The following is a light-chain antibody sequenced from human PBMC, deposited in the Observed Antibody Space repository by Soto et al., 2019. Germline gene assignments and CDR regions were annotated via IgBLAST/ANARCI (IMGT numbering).Light chain of an antibody. CDR1: QSISSS. CDR3: QQYYTYPLT. CDR2: AAS. J-gene: IGKJ4*01. Sequence: AIRMTQSPSSFSASTGDRVTITCRASQSISSSLAWYQQKPGKAPKHLIHAASTLQSGVPSRFIGSGSGTDFTLTISCLQSEDFANYYCQQYYTYPLTFGGATKVEIK. V-gene: IGKV1-8*01.